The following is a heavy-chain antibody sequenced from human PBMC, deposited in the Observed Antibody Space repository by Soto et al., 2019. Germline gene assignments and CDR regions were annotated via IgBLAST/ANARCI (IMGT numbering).Heavy chain of an antibody. Sequence: QVQLVQSGAEVKKPGSSVKVSCKASGGTFSSYTISWVRQAPGQGLEWMGRIIPILGIANYAQKFQGRVTITADKSTITAYMELSSLRSEDTAVYYCARDQDSGYDLTHFDYWGQGTLVTVSS. J-gene: IGHJ4*02. CDR1: GGTFSSYT. V-gene: IGHV1-69*08. CDR3: ARDQDSGYDLTHFDY. CDR2: IIPILGIA. D-gene: IGHD5-12*01.